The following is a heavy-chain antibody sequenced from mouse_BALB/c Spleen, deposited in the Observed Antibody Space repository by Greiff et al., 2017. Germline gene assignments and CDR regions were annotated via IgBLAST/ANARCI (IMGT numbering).Heavy chain of an antibody. Sequence: EVQLVESGGDLVKPGGSLKLSCAASGFTFSSYGMSWVRQTPDKRLEWVATISSGGSYTYYPDSVKGRFTISRDNAKNTLYLQMSSLKSEDTAMYYCARRDSSGYGFAYWGQGTLVTVSA. CDR1: GFTFSSYG. D-gene: IGHD3-2*01. V-gene: IGHV5-6*01. CDR3: ARRDSSGYGFAY. CDR2: ISSGGSYT. J-gene: IGHJ3*01.